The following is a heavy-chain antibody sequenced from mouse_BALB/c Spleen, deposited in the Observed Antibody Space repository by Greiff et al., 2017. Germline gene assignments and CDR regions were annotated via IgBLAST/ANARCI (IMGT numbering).Heavy chain of an antibody. J-gene: IGHJ3*01. Sequence: VKLVESGPGLVQPSQCLSITCTASGFSLTSYGVHWVRQSPGKGLEWLGRIWSGGSTDYNAAFISRLSSSKDKSKCHVFFKMNRLQANDTAIYYSARGRTWFADWGQGTLVTVSA. CDR1: GFSLTSYG. CDR3: ARGRTWFAD. CDR2: IWSGGST. V-gene: IGHV2-2*02.